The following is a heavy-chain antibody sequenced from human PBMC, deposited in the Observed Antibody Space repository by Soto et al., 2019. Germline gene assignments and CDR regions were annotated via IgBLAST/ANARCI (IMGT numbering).Heavy chain of an antibody. V-gene: IGHV1-46*01. Sequence: GGSVKVYCKASGYSFTSYFMHLVRQAPGQGPEWMGIIDPDGGSTSYAQKFQGRVTMTTDTSTSTVYVELSSLRSEDTAVYYCASLIAVDTLRDYWGQGTLVTVSS. D-gene: IGHD2-15*01. CDR1: GYSFTSYF. CDR2: IDPDGGST. CDR3: ASLIAVDTLRDY. J-gene: IGHJ4*02.